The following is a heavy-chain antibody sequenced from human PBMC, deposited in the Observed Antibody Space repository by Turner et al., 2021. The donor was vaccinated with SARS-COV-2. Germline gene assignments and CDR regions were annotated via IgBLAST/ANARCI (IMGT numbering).Heavy chain of an antibody. D-gene: IGHD5-12*01. J-gene: IGHJ4*02. CDR2: ISSNGGST. Sequence: VQPGRSLRLSCAASGFTFSSYAMHWVRQAPGKGLEYVSAISSNGGSTYYANSVKGRFTISRDISKKTLYLQMGSLRAEDMAVYYCARGATMYLWLDYYFDYWGQGTLVTVSS. V-gene: IGHV3-64*01. CDR3: ARGATMYLWLDYYFDY. CDR1: GFTFSSYA.